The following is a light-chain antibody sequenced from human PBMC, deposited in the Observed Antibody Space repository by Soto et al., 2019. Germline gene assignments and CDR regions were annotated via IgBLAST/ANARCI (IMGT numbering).Light chain of an antibody. J-gene: IGKJ1*01. CDR3: QHYIGYSGM. Sequence: DIQMTQSPSTLSASVGDRVTINCRASQSLNGSLAWYQHKPGKAPKLLIHKASILASGVPSRFSGSDSGAEFTLTISSLQPDDFATYYCQHYIGYSGMFGQGTKVDIK. CDR1: QSLNGS. CDR2: KAS. V-gene: IGKV1-5*03.